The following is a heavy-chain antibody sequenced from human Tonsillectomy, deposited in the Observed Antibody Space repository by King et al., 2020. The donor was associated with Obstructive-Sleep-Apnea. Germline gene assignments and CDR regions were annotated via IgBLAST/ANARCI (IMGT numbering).Heavy chain of an antibody. D-gene: IGHD3-10*01. V-gene: IGHV4-31*03. CDR2: IYYSGST. CDR3: AREGVTMVRGVVH. CDR1: GGSISSGGYY. Sequence: VQLQESGPGLVKPSQTLSLTCTVSGGSISSGGYYWSWVRQHPGKGPGWIGYIYYSGSTYYNPSLKSRVTISVDTSKNQFSLKLSSVTAADTAVYYCAREGVTMVRGVVHWGQGTLVTVSS. J-gene: IGHJ4*02.